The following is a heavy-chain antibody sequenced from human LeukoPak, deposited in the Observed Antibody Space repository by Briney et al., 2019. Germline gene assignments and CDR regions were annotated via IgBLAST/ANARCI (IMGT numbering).Heavy chain of an antibody. CDR1: GFTFSNYD. CDR2: ISGSGHST. Sequence: GGSLRLSCAASGFTFSNYDMSWVRQAPGKGLEWVSAISGSGHSTYYADSVKGRFTISRDNSKNTLYLQMNSLRAEDTAVYYCATPYYDGDYWGQGTLVTVSS. CDR3: ATPYYDGDY. D-gene: IGHD3-16*01. V-gene: IGHV3-23*01. J-gene: IGHJ4*02.